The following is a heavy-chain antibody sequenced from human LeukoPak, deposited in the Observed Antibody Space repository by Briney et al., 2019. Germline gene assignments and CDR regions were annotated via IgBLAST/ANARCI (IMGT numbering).Heavy chain of an antibody. CDR2: IKQEGSEK. V-gene: IGHV3-7*01. CDR3: ARDKDVGATLLDY. J-gene: IGHJ4*02. D-gene: IGHD1-26*01. CDR1: GFIFSSYW. Sequence: GGSLRLSCAASGFIFSSYWMSWVRQAPGKGLGWVANIKQEGSEKYYVDSVKGRFTSSRDNAKNSLFLQMNSPRADDTAVYYCARDKDVGATLLDYWGQGTLVTVSS.